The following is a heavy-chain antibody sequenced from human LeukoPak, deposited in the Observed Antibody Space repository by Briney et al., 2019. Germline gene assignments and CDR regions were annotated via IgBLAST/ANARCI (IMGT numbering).Heavy chain of an antibody. CDR3: ARETAAPVNWFDP. CDR1: GYTFTGYY. Sequence: ASVKVSCKASGYTFTGYYMHWVRQAPGQGLEWMGRINPNSGGTNYAQKFQGRVTMTRDTSISTAYMELSRLRSDDTAVYYCARETAAPVNWFDPWGQGTLVTVS. D-gene: IGHD6-6*01. CDR2: INPNSGGT. J-gene: IGHJ5*02. V-gene: IGHV1-2*06.